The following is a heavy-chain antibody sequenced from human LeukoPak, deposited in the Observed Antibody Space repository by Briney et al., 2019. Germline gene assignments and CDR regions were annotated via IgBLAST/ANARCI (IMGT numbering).Heavy chain of an antibody. Sequence: QPGRSLRLSCAASVFSLSTSGFTFSTYATHWVRQAPGKGLEWVAVISFDGSKDYYADSVMGRFTISRDNSRNTLYLQMNSLRVEDTALYYCASSAFWSGNYGNLDYWGQGTLVTVSS. V-gene: IGHV3-30-3*01. J-gene: IGHJ4*02. CDR1: GFTFSTYA. CDR3: ASSAFWSGNYGNLDY. D-gene: IGHD3-3*01. CDR2: ISFDGSKD.